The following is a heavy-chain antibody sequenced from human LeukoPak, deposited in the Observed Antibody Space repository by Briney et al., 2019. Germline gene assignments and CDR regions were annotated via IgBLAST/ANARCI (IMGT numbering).Heavy chain of an antibody. CDR2: ISGDGKDT. Sequence: GGSLRLSCAASGFTFSSYGMSWVRQAPGKGLQWVSAISGDGKDTDYPDSVKGRFTISRDNSKNTLYLQMNSLRAEDTAVYYCAKDRGWYSSGWYYFDYWGQGTLVTVSS. J-gene: IGHJ4*02. CDR1: GFTFSSYG. CDR3: AKDRGWYSSGWYYFDY. V-gene: IGHV3-23*01. D-gene: IGHD6-19*01.